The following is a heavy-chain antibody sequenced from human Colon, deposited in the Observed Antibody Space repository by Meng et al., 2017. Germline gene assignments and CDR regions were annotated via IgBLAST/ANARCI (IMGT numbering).Heavy chain of an antibody. Sequence: PGGSVRLSCSTSGFTFISYLMTCARQAPGMGLEWVANIRQDGSDTYYADSVKDRFTISRDNAKDSLYLQMNSLRVEDMAVYFCAKGGTAFAEAEHWGQGTLVTVSS. V-gene: IGHV3-7*01. J-gene: IGHJ1*01. CDR1: GFTFISYL. CDR3: AKGGTAFAEAEH. CDR2: IRQDGSDT.